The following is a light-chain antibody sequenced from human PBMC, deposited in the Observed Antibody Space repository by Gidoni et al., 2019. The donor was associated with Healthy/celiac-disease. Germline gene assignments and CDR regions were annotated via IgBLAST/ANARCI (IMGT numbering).Light chain of an antibody. Sequence: EIVLTQSPGTLSLSPGERATLSCRASQSVSSSYLAWYQQKPGQAPRLLIYGASSGSGTDFTLTISRLEPEDFAVYYCQQYGSSPRTFGQGIKVEIK. J-gene: IGKJ1*01. CDR3: QQYGSSPRT. CDR1: QSVSSSY. V-gene: IGKV3-20*01. CDR2: GAS.